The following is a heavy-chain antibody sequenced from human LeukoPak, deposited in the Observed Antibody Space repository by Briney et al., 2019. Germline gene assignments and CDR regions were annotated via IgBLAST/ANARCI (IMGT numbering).Heavy chain of an antibody. CDR3: ARGITIFGVVRHFDP. J-gene: IGHJ5*02. D-gene: IGHD3-3*01. CDR2: IIPIFGTA. V-gene: IGHV1-69*05. Sequence: SVKVSCKVSGYTLTELSMHWVRQAPGQGLEWMGGIIPIFGTANYAQKFQGRVTITTDESTSTAYMELSSLRSEDTAVYYCARGITIFGVVRHFDPWGQGTLVTVSS. CDR1: GYTLTELS.